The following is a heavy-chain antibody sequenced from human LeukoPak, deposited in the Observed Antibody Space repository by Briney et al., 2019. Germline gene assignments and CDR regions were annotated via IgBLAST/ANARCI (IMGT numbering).Heavy chain of an antibody. CDR1: GGTFNNYA. CDR3: ATYGSGSYWEFAY. CDR2: IVPILNAV. Sequence: SVKVSCKASGGTFNNYAISWVRQAPGQGLEWMGRIVPILNAVTCAQNLQDRVTITADKSTNTAYMELSSLRSEDTAVYYCATYGSGSYWEFAYWGQGTLVTVSS. J-gene: IGHJ4*02. D-gene: IGHD3-10*01. V-gene: IGHV1-69*04.